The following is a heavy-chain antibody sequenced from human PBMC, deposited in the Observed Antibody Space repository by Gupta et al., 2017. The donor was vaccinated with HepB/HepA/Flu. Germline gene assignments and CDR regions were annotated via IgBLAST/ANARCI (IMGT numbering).Heavy chain of an antibody. CDR2: TRNKANSYTT. Sequence: EVQLVESGGGLVQPGGSLSLSCAASGFTFSDHSMDWVRQAPGKGLEWVGRTRNKANSYTTEYAASVKGRFTISRDDSKNSLYLQMNSLKTDDTAVYYCARACSGGSFYRYYYYMDVWGKGPTVTDSS. CDR1: GFTFSDHS. V-gene: IGHV3-72*01. J-gene: IGHJ6*03. D-gene: IGHD2-15*01. CDR3: ARACSGGSFYRYYYYMDV.